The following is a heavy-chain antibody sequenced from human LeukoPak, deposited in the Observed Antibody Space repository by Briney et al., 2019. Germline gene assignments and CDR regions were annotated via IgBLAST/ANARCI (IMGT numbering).Heavy chain of an antibody. CDR2: INGDSSHI. CDR3: AREVRAALDY. Sequence: GGSLRLSCAASGFTFSASAIDWVRQAPGKGLEWVSSINGDSSHIYYADSVKGRFTISRDNAKNSLYLQMNSLRAEDTAVYYCAREVRAALDYWGQGTLVTVSS. V-gene: IGHV3-21*04. CDR1: GFTFSASA. J-gene: IGHJ4*02. D-gene: IGHD2-15*01.